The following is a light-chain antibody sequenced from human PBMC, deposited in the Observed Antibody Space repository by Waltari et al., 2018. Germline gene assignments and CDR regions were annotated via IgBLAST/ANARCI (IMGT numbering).Light chain of an antibody. CDR2: DAT. CDR1: QGIRSW. V-gene: IGKV1D-12*01. CDR3: QQANSFPIT. J-gene: IGKJ5*01. Sequence: DIQMTQSPSSVSASVGDRVTITCRASQGIRSWLTWYQKKPGEAPKVLIHDATSLQSWVPSRVRGSGSGTDFTLTINGLQPEDFATYYCQQANSFPITFGQGTRLDIK.